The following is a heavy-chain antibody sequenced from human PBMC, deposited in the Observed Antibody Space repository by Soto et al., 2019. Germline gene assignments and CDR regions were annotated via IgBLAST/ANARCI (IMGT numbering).Heavy chain of an antibody. D-gene: IGHD3-22*01. CDR3: ARGRTVRNYADDSSDYFYFFDY. Sequence: SSETLSLTCTVSGDSISTFYWGWMRQSPGKELEWIGYVYYTGSTNYNPSLKSRVTISVDRSKNQFSLKLTSANAADTAVYYCARGRTVRNYADDSSDYFYFFDYWGQGTQLTVSS. CDR1: GDSISTFY. CDR2: VYYTGST. V-gene: IGHV4-59*01. J-gene: IGHJ4*02.